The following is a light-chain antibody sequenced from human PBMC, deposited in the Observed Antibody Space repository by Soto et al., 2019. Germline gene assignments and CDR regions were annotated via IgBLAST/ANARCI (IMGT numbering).Light chain of an antibody. CDR1: SSDIGDYNY. J-gene: IGLJ1*01. V-gene: IGLV2-14*01. CDR3: CSYTRSGTLI. CDR2: DVS. Sequence: QSVLTQPASVSGSPGQSITISCVGTSSDIGDYNYVSWYQQHPGKVPKVIIYDVSNRPSGVSYRFSATKSGNTASLTISGLQADDEADDYCCSYTRSGTLIFGTGTKLTVL.